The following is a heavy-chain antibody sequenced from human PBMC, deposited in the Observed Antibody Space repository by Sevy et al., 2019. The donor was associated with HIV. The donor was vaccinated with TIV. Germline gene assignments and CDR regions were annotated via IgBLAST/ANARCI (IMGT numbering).Heavy chain of an antibody. Sequence: GGSLRLSCAASGFTFSSYAMHWVRQAPGKGLEWVAVISYDGCNKYYADSVKGRFTISRDNSKNTLYLQMNSLRAEDTAVYYCARVGYCSGGSCRYYYYYGMDVWGQGTTVTVSS. CDR1: GFTFSSYA. D-gene: IGHD2-15*01. J-gene: IGHJ6*02. V-gene: IGHV3-30-3*01. CDR2: ISYDGCNK. CDR3: ARVGYCSGGSCRYYYYYGMDV.